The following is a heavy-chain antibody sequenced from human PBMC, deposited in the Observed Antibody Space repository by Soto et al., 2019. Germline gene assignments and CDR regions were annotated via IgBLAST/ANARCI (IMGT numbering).Heavy chain of an antibody. CDR1: GGSISSYY. CDR2: IYYSGST. CDR3: ARGGDIVVVPAANWFDP. Sequence: PSETLSLTCTVSGGSISSYYWSWIRQPPGKGLEWIGYIYYSGSTNYNPSLKSRVTISVDTSKNQFSLKLSSVTAADTAVYYCARGGDIVVVPAANWFDPWGQGTLVTVS. D-gene: IGHD2-2*01. V-gene: IGHV4-59*01. J-gene: IGHJ5*02.